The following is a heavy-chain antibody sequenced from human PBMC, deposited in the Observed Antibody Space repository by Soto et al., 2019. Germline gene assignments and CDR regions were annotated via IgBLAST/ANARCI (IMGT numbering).Heavy chain of an antibody. CDR2: MNPNSGNT. V-gene: IGHV1-8*01. D-gene: IGHD2-2*01. CDR1: GYTFTSYD. J-gene: IGHJ3*02. CDR3: ARFSYCSSTSCYPAGDAFDI. Sequence: ASVKVSCKASGYTFTSYDINWVRQATGQGLEWMGWMNPNSGNTGYAQKFQGRVTMTRNTSISTAYMELSSLRSEDTAVYYCARFSYCSSTSCYPAGDAFDIWGQGTMVTVSS.